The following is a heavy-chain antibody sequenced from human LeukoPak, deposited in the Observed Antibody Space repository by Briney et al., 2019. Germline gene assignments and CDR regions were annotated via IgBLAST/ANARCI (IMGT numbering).Heavy chain of an antibody. V-gene: IGHV1-2*02. CDR2: INPNSGGT. CDR1: GYTFTGYY. J-gene: IGHJ4*02. CDR3: ARVPKITFGGVIVNYFDY. Sequence: ASVKVSFKASGYTFTGYYMHWVRQAPGQGLEWMGWINPNSGGTNYAQKFQGRVTMTRDTSISTAYMELSRLRSDDTAVYYCARVPKITFGGVIVNYFDYWGQGTLVTVSS. D-gene: IGHD3-16*02.